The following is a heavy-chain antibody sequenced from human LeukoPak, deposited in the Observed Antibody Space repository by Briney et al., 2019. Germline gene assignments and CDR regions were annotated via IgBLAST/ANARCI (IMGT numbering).Heavy chain of an antibody. D-gene: IGHD2-2*01. V-gene: IGHV4-59*01. CDR2: IYYSGST. Sequence: SETLSLTCTVSGGSISSYYWSWIRQPPGKGLEWIGYIYYSGSTSYNPSLKSRVTISVDTSKNQSSLKLSSVTAADTAVYYCARVTYCSSTSCPLYYYYGMDVWGQGTTVTVSS. CDR1: GGSISSYY. J-gene: IGHJ6*02. CDR3: ARVTYCSSTSCPLYYYYGMDV.